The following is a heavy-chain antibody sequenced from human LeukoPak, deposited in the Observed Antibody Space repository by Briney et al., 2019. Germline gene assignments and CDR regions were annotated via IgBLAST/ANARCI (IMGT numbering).Heavy chain of an antibody. CDR3: ARVEYSSSCNY. Sequence: PSETLSLTCTVSGGSISSYYWSWSRQPSGKGLEWIGYIYYSGSTNYNPSLKSRVTISVDTSKNQFSLKLSSVTAADTAVYYCARVEYSSSCNYWGQGTLVTVSS. CDR2: IYYSGST. CDR1: GGSISSYY. V-gene: IGHV4-59*12. D-gene: IGHD6-6*01. J-gene: IGHJ4*02.